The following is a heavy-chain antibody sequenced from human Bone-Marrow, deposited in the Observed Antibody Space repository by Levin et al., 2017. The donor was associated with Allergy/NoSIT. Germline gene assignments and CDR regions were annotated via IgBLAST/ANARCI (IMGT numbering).Heavy chain of an antibody. CDR2: LNPDGSEK. V-gene: IGHV3-7*01. CDR3: ATGGAVAGRFGY. D-gene: IGHD6-19*01. J-gene: IGHJ4*02. Sequence: GESLKISCAVSGFSFSTLWMTWVRQAPGKGLEWVANLNPDGSEKYYVDSVKGRFTISRDNAKNSLYLQMNSLRADDTAVYYCATGGAVAGRFGYWGQGTLVTVSS. CDR1: GFSFSTLW.